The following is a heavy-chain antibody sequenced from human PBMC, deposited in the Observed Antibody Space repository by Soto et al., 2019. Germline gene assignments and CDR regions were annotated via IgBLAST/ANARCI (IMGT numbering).Heavy chain of an antibody. CDR2: ITPYNGDT. CDR3: ARFAPCSGGTCYSRPLDY. J-gene: IGHJ4*02. CDR1: GYSFATYS. D-gene: IGHD2-15*01. V-gene: IGHV1-18*01. Sequence: QVQLLQSGAEVKEPGASVKVSCKDSGYSFATYSISWVRQAPGQGLEWMGWITPYNGDTNYAQKLQGRVTMTTDTSTSTAYMEVRSLRSDDTAVYYCARFAPCSGGTCYSRPLDYWGQGALVTVSS.